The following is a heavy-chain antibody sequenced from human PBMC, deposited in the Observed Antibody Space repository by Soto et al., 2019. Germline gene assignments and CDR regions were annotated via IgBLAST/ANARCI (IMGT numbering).Heavy chain of an antibody. CDR2: ISGSGGGT. CDR1: GFTFASDA. J-gene: IGHJ6*02. V-gene: IGHV3-23*01. CDR3: AKDYYGVDV. Sequence: GGSLRLSCAASGFTFASDALSWVRQAPGKGLEWVSAISGSGGGTDYADSVKGRFSISRDNSKNTLYLQMNSLRAEDTAVYYCAKDYYGVDVWGQGTTVTVSS.